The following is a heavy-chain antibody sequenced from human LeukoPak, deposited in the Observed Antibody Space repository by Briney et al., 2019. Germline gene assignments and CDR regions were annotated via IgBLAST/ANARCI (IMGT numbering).Heavy chain of an antibody. CDR2: IRSKADGGTP. J-gene: IGHJ4*02. CDR3: TTRSPARYCSDGACYSSADY. Sequence: GGSLRLSCAASGFSFSDAWINWVRQAPGRGLEWVGHIRSKADGGTPDYIAPVKGRFTISRDDSKDTLYLQMSSLNTEDTAMYYCTTRSPARYCSDGACYSSADYWGQGTLVTVSS. V-gene: IGHV3-15*07. D-gene: IGHD2-15*01. CDR1: GFSFSDAW.